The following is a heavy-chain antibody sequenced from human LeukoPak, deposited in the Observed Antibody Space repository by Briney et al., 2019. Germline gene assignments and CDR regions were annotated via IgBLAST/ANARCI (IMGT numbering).Heavy chain of an antibody. J-gene: IGHJ5*02. CDR2: IYYSGIT. CDR3: ARAYHGSGSFSLLFDP. D-gene: IGHD3-10*01. Sequence: PSETPSLTCTVSGGSISSNYWSWVRQPPGKGLEWIGYIYYSGITNNNPSLKSRVTISVDTSKNQFSLKLSSVTAADTAVYYCARAYHGSGSFSLLFDPWGQGTLVTVSS. CDR1: GGSISSNY. V-gene: IGHV4-59*01.